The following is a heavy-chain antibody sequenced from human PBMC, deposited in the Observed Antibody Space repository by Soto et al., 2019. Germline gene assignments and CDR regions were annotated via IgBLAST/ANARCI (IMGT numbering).Heavy chain of an antibody. Sequence: LRLSCSASGFTFNTYGMHWVRQAPGKGLEFVSAISSNGAHRYYADSVEGRFAISRDNSKNTLYLQMSSLRAEDTALYYCVKEGYMRSDWYGQFDYWGQGALVTVSS. J-gene: IGHJ4*02. CDR2: ISSNGAHR. D-gene: IGHD6-19*01. CDR3: VKEGYMRSDWYGQFDY. CDR1: GFTFNTYG. V-gene: IGHV3-64D*06.